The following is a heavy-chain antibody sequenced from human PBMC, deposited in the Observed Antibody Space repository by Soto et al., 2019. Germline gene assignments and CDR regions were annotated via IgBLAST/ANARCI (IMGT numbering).Heavy chain of an antibody. CDR3: ARRYYGSGGRWFDP. J-gene: IGHJ5*02. CDR1: GGSVNTDNYY. V-gene: IGHV4-61*01. CDR2: IYHTGST. Sequence: QVQLQESGPGLVKPSETLSLTCTVSGGSVNTDNYYWSWMRQPPGQGLEWIGNIYHTGSTNYNPSLKSRRTISLDTSKNQLSLNLRSVTAADTAIYYCARRYYGSGGRWFDPWGQGTHVTVSS. D-gene: IGHD3-10*01.